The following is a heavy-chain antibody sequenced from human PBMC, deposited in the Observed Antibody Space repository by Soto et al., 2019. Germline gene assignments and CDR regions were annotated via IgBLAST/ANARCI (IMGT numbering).Heavy chain of an antibody. J-gene: IGHJ6*02. Sequence: EVQLVESGGGLVQPGGSLRLSCAASGFTFSTYSMNWVRQAPGKGLEWVSYISSESSSIYYADSVKGRFTISRDNAKNSLYLQMNSLRAEDTAVYYCATYYGSGSYFPDHYYYGMDVWGQGTTVTVSS. V-gene: IGHV3-48*01. CDR3: ATYYGSGSYFPDHYYYGMDV. D-gene: IGHD3-10*01. CDR2: ISSESSSI. CDR1: GFTFSTYS.